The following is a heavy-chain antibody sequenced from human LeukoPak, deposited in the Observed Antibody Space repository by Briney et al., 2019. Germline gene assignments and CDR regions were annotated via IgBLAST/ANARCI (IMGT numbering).Heavy chain of an antibody. D-gene: IGHD3-22*01. CDR2: ISSSSSYT. CDR1: GFTFSDYY. Sequence: PGGSLRLSCAASGFTFSDYYMSWIRRAPGKGLEWVSYISSSSSYTNYADSVKGRFTISRDNAKNSLYLQMNSLRAEDTAVYYCARYYYDSSGYAGPFDPWGQGTLVTVSS. J-gene: IGHJ5*02. V-gene: IGHV3-11*06. CDR3: ARYYYDSSGYAGPFDP.